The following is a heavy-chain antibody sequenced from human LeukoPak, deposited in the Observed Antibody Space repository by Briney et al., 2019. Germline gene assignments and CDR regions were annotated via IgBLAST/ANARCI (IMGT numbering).Heavy chain of an antibody. D-gene: IGHD1-26*01. Sequence: PGGSLRLSCAASGFTFSGYGMSWVRQAPGKGLEWVSAISGSGGSTYYADSVKGRFTISRDNSKNTLYLQMNSLRAEDTAVYYCAKGDTTWELPHDCWGQGTLVTVSS. CDR2: ISGSGGST. V-gene: IGHV3-23*01. CDR3: AKGDTTWELPHDC. J-gene: IGHJ4*02. CDR1: GFTFSGYG.